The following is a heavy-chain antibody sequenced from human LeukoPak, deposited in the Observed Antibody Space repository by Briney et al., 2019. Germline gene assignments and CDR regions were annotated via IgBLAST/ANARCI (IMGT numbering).Heavy chain of an antibody. Sequence: GASVKVSCKASVYTFTGYCMHWVRQAPGQGLEWMGWINPNSGGTNYAQKYQSQVTMTRDTSISTAYMELSRLRSDDTAVYYCARTFRQLGSGYWGQGTLVTVSS. CDR1: VYTFTGYC. J-gene: IGHJ4*02. CDR2: INPNSGGT. D-gene: IGHD6-6*01. CDR3: ARTFRQLGSGY. V-gene: IGHV1-2*02.